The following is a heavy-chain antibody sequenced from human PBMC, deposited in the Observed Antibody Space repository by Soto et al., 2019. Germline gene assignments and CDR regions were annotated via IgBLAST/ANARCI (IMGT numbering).Heavy chain of an antibody. Sequence: SETLSLTCAVYGGSFSGYYWSWIRQPPGKGLEWIGEINHSGSTNYNPSLKSRVTISVDTSKNQFSLKLSSVTAADTAVYYCARGRVVVPAAYYYYYYMDVWGKGTTVTVSS. CDR2: INHSGST. CDR3: ARGRVVVPAAYYYYYYMDV. J-gene: IGHJ6*03. D-gene: IGHD2-2*01. V-gene: IGHV4-34*01. CDR1: GGSFSGYY.